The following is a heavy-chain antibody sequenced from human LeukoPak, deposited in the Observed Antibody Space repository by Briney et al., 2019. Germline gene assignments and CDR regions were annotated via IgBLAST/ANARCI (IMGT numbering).Heavy chain of an antibody. J-gene: IGHJ4*02. CDR1: GFTFSSYS. D-gene: IGHD3-16*01. CDR3: AKGGITVHQGFDY. V-gene: IGHV3-21*04. Sequence: GVSLRRSCAASGFTFSSYSMNRVRQAPGKGLEWVSSISSSSSYIYYADSVKGRFTISRDNAKNSLYLQMNSLRAEDTSVYYCAKGGITVHQGFDYWGQGTLVTVSS. CDR2: ISSSSSYI.